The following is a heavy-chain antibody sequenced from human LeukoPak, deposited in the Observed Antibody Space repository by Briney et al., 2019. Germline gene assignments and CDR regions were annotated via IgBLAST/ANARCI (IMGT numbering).Heavy chain of an antibody. Sequence: SVKVSCKASGGTFSSYAISWVRQAPGQGLEWMGGIIPIFGTANYAQKFQGRVTITADKSTSTAYMELSSLTSEDTAVYYCAASALGVYGYYDYYYYMDVWGTGTTVTVSS. CDR3: AASALGVYGYYDYYYYMDV. V-gene: IGHV1-69*06. J-gene: IGHJ6*03. CDR1: GGTFSSYA. CDR2: IIPIFGTA. D-gene: IGHD5-18*01.